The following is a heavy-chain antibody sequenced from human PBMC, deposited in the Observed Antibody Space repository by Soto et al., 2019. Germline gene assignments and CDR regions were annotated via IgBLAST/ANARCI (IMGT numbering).Heavy chain of an antibody. J-gene: IGHJ4*02. CDR3: AVAPRGDRLLDFDY. Sequence: GGSLRLSCVASGFTVSSKYMSWVRQAPGKGLEWVSVLYSGGSTYYADSVRDRFTISRDNSRNTLYLQMSSLRVEDTAIYYCAVAPRGDRLLDFDYWGRGTLVTVSS. CDR1: GFTVSSKY. D-gene: IGHD2-21*02. V-gene: IGHV3-66*01. CDR2: LYSGGST.